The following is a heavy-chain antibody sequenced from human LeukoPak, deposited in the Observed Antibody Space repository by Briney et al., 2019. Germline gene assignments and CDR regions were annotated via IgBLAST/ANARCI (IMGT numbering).Heavy chain of an antibody. J-gene: IGHJ5*02. CDR3: ASGRGTFDP. Sequence: SETLSLTCTVSGYSISSGYYWGWIRQPPGKGLEWIGSIYYSGSTYYNPSLKSRVTISVDTSKNQFSLKLSSVTAADTAVYYCASGRGTFDPWGQGTLVTVSS. CDR1: GYSISSGYY. CDR2: IYYSGST. V-gene: IGHV4-38-2*02. D-gene: IGHD1-1*01.